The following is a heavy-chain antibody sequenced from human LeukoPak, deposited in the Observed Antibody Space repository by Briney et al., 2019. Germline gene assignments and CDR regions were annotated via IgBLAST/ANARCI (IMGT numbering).Heavy chain of an antibody. CDR1: GFTFSSYW. CDR2: ISSDVSTT. J-gene: IGHJ4*02. D-gene: IGHD1-26*01. Sequence: PGGSLRRSCAASGFTFSSYWMHWVRQAPGKGLVWVSHISSDVSTTSYADSVKGRFTISRDNAKNSLYLQMNSLRAEDTAVYYCARGQSWAFDYWGQGTLVTVSS. V-gene: IGHV3-74*01. CDR3: ARGQSWAFDY.